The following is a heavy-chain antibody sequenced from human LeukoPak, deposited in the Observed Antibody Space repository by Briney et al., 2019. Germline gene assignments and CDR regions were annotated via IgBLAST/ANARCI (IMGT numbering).Heavy chain of an antibody. CDR3: AKGRDIVVVVAAINDY. Sequence: GGSLRLACAASGGPFSSYDMSWVRQAPGKGLEWLAAISGSGGSIYYADSVRRLFTISRENSKHTLYLQSTILAPETAAQYYCAKGRDIVVVVAAINDYWGQGNLVTVSS. V-gene: IGHV3-23*01. CDR2: ISGSGGSI. D-gene: IGHD2-15*01. J-gene: IGHJ4*02. CDR1: GGPFSSYD.